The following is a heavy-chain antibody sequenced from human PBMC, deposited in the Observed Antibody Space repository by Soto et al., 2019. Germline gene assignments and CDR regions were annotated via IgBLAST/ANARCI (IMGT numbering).Heavy chain of an antibody. D-gene: IGHD1-1*01. J-gene: IGHJ4*02. CDR1: GFLFSRFG. Sequence: QVQLVESGGGVVQPGTSLRLSCAASGFLFSRFGMHWVRQAPGKGLEWVAVIVNHGETKAHADSVRGRFTISRDNSRNTLFLEMSSLRVEDTAIYYCARDDEYDDNGLDYWGQGTLVTVSS. CDR3: ARDDEYDDNGLDY. CDR2: IVNHGETK. V-gene: IGHV3-33*01.